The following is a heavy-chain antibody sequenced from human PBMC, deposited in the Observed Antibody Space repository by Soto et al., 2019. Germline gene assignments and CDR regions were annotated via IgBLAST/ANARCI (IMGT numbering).Heavy chain of an antibody. J-gene: IGHJ4*02. D-gene: IGHD3-22*01. CDR3: AREADFASSGYVLDY. CDR2: VTSSPSSM. Sequence: GGSLRLSCAASGFTFSGFRMNWVRQAPGKGLEWVSSVTSSPSSMFYADSVKGRFTISRDDAKDSLFLQMNSLRADDTAVYYCAREADFASSGYVLDYWGLGTLVTVSS. CDR1: GFTFSGFR. V-gene: IGHV3-21*01.